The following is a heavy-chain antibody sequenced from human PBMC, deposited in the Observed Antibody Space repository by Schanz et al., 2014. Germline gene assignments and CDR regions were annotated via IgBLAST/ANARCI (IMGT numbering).Heavy chain of an antibody. J-gene: IGHJ4*02. CDR2: ISGSVSST. CDR1: GFTFSSYG. Sequence: QVQLVESGGGVVQPGGSLRLSCAASGFTFSSYGMHWVRQAPGKGLEWVSAISGSVSSTYYADSVKGRFIISRDNSKNTLYLQMNSLRAEDTAVYYCAKDLPSDYYIAYWGQGTLVTVSS. CDR3: AKDLPSDYYIAY. D-gene: IGHD3-22*01. V-gene: IGHV3-NL1*01.